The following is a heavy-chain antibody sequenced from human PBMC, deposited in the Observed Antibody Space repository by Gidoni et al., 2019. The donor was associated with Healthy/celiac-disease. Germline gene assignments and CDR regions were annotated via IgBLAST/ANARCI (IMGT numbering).Heavy chain of an antibody. V-gene: IGHV4-39*07. D-gene: IGHD3-10*01. CDR3: ARDRNGSGSPDY. CDR1: GGSISSSSYY. Sequence: QLQLQESGPGLVKPSETLSLPCTVSGGSISSSSYYWGWIRKPPGKGLEWIGSIYYSGRTYYNPALKSRVTISVDTSKNQFSLKLSSVTAADTAVYYCARDRNGSGSPDYWGQGTLVTVSS. J-gene: IGHJ4*02. CDR2: IYYSGRT.